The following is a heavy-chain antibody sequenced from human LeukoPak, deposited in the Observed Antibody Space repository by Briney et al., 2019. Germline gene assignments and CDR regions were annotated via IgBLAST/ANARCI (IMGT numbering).Heavy chain of an antibody. J-gene: IGHJ4*02. V-gene: IGHV4-59*01. Sequence: SETLSLTCTVSGGSISSYYWNWIRQPPGKGLEWIGYIYYSGSTNYNPSLKSRVTISVDTSKNQFSLKLSSVTAADTAVYYCARRGGYSYGFDYWGQGTLVTVSS. CDR2: IYYSGST. D-gene: IGHD5-18*01. CDR1: GGSISSYY. CDR3: ARRGGYSYGFDY.